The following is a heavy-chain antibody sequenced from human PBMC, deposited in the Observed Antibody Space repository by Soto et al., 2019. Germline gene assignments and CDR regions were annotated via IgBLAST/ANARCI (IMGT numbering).Heavy chain of an antibody. D-gene: IGHD1-26*01. Sequence: QVHLVESGGGVVQPGRSLRLSCAASGFTFSTYTMHWVRQAPGKGLAWVAIISYDGSNKYYADSVKGRFTSSRDNSKNTLYLQMNSLRAEDTAVYYCARALSGSYSTYFDYWGQGTLVTVSS. CDR2: ISYDGSNK. J-gene: IGHJ4*02. CDR1: GFTFSTYT. CDR3: ARALSGSYSTYFDY. V-gene: IGHV3-30-3*01.